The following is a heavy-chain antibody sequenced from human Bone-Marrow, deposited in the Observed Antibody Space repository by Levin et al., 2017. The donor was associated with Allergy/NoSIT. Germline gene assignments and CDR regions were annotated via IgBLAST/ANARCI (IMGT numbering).Heavy chain of an antibody. V-gene: IGHV4-59*01. Sequence: PSETLSLTCPVSGGSISGYYWNWIRQPPGKGLEWMGSVSESGSIDYNPSLKSRVTISVDTSRNQFSLSLTSVTPAYTAVYFCARGGDYGDYVRSYWYFDLWGRGTLVTVSA. J-gene: IGHJ2*01. D-gene: IGHD4-17*01. CDR2: VSESGSI. CDR1: GGSISGYY. CDR3: ARGGDYGDYVRSYWYFDL.